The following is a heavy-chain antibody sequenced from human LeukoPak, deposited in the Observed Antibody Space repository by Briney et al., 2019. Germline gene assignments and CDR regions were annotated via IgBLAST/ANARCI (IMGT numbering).Heavy chain of an antibody. CDR1: GWSFSDYY. J-gene: IGHJ4*02. Sequence: PSETLSFTCAVYGWSFSDYYWSWIRQPPGKGLKWIGETNHSGRPNYNQSLKSRVTISVDTSKNQCSLKLSSVAAADTAVYYCARGLGSGWYCWGQGTLVTVSS. V-gene: IGHV4-34*01. CDR3: ARGLGSGWYC. CDR2: TNHSGRP. D-gene: IGHD6-19*01.